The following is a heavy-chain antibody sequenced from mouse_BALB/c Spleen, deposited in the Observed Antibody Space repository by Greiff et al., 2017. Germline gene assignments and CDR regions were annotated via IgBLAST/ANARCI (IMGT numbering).Heavy chain of an antibody. Sequence: DVQLVESGGGLVKPGGSLKLSCAASGFTFSSYAMSWVRQTPEKRLEWVATISSGGSYTYYPDSVKGRFTISRDNAKNTLYLQMSSLRSEDTAMYYCARPHYDYDGGYAMDYWGQGTSVTVSS. CDR3: ARPHYDYDGGYAMDY. CDR2: ISSGGSYT. D-gene: IGHD2-4*01. J-gene: IGHJ4*01. CDR1: GFTFSSYA. V-gene: IGHV5-9-3*01.